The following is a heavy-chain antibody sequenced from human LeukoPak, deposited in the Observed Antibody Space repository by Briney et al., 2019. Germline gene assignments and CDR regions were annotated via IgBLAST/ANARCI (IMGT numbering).Heavy chain of an antibody. CDR2: IYYSGST. D-gene: IGHD3-16*01. Sequence: PSETLSLTCTVSGGSISSSSYYWGWIRQPPGKGLEWIGSIYYSGSTYYNPSLKSRVTISVDTSKNQFSLKLSSVTAADTAVYYCARVRGGGYWGQGTLVTVSS. V-gene: IGHV4-39*07. CDR1: GGSISSSSYY. CDR3: ARVRGGGY. J-gene: IGHJ4*02.